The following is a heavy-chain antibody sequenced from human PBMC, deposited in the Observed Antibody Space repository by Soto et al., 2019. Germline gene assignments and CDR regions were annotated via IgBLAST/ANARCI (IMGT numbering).Heavy chain of an antibody. V-gene: IGHV3-9*01. CDR3: AKEHLYYYGMDV. CDR2: ISWNSGSI. CDR1: GFTFDDYA. J-gene: IGHJ6*02. Sequence: GGSLRLSCAASGFTFDDYAMHWVRQAPGKGLEWVSGISWNSGSIGYADSVKGRFTISRDNAKNSLYLQMNSLRAEDTALYYCAKEHLYYYGMDVWGQGTTVTVSS.